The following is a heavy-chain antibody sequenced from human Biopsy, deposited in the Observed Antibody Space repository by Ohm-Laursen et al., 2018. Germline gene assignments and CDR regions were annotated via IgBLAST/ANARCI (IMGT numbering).Heavy chain of an antibody. Sequence: ASVKVSCKASGYTFTSYDISWVRQAPGQGLEWMGWISPYNDKTRYPPKLQDRVTMTADTSTNTARMELRRLRSDDTAVYYCARVFCTSTTCYGLLDNWGQGTVVTVSS. CDR1: GYTFTSYD. J-gene: IGHJ4*02. CDR2: ISPYNDKT. V-gene: IGHV1-18*01. D-gene: IGHD2/OR15-2a*01. CDR3: ARVFCTSTTCYGLLDN.